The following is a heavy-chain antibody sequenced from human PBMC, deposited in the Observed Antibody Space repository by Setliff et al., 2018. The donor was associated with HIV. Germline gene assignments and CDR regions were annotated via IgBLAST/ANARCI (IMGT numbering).Heavy chain of an antibody. J-gene: IGHJ2*01. CDR1: GFTFSSYW. V-gene: IGHV3-7*01. Sequence: PGGSLRLSCAASGFTFSSYWMSWVRQAPGKGLEWVANIKRDGSEKDYADSVKGRFTISRDNAENSVHLQMNSLRAEDTAVYYCARDRDRQFNWYLDLWGRGTLVTVSS. CDR2: IKRDGSEK. CDR3: ARDRDRQFNWYLDL.